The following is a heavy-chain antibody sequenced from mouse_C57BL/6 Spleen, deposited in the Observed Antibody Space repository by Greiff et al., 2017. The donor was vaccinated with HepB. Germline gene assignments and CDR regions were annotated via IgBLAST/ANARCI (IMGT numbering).Heavy chain of an antibody. D-gene: IGHD2-10*01. CDR1: GFNIKDDY. J-gene: IGHJ2*01. CDR2: IDPENGDT. Sequence: VQLQQSGAELVRPGASVKLSCTASGFNIKDDYMHWVKQRPEQGLEWIGWIDPENGDTEYASKFQGKATITADTASNTAYLQLSSLTSEDTAVYYCTTYLLWGDYWGQGTTLTVSS. V-gene: IGHV14-4*01. CDR3: TTYLLWGDY.